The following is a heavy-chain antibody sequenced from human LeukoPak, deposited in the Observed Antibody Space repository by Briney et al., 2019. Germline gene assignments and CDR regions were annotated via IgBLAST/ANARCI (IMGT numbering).Heavy chain of an antibody. CDR1: GLTLSSHG. CDR2: ISSGGGLT. J-gene: IGHJ6*03. V-gene: IGHV3-23*01. D-gene: IGHD1-26*01. Sequence: GGSLRLSCAASGLTLSSHGVTWVRQPPGKGLEWVSGISSGGGLTYYADSVKGRFTISRDNSKNTLYLQLNSLRVEDTAVYYCAKNRGAGSHYYYHMNVWGKGTTVTVSS. CDR3: AKNRGAGSHYYYHMNV.